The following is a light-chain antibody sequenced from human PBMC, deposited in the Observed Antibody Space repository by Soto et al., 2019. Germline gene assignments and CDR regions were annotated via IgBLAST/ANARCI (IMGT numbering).Light chain of an antibody. CDR2: DAS. J-gene: IGKJ2*01. Sequence: DIQMTQSPSSLSASVGDRVTITCRTSQTIDSHLSWYQQKPGKAPKLLIYDASNLQSGVPSTFSGGGSGTVFTLTIASLQPEDFATYFCHQSYSIPHTFGQGTKVDIK. V-gene: IGKV1-39*01. CDR3: HQSYSIPHT. CDR1: QTIDSH.